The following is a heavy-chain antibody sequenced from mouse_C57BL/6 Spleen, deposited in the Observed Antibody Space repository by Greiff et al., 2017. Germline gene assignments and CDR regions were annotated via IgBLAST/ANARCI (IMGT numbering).Heavy chain of an antibody. J-gene: IGHJ4*01. CDR1: GYTFTDYY. D-gene: IGHD4-1*01. CDR3: AREGLGRSMDY. V-gene: IGHV1-76*01. CDR2: IYPGSGNT. Sequence: QVQLQQSGAELVRPGASVKLSCKASGYTFTDYYINWVKQRPGQGLEWIARIYPGSGNTYYNEKFKGKATLTAEKSSSTAYMQLSSLTSEDSAVYFCAREGLGRSMDYWGQGTSVTVSS.